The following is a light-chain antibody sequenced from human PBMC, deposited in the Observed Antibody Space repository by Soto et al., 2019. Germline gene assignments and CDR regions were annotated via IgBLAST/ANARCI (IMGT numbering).Light chain of an antibody. Sequence: QSALTQPASVSGSPGQSITISCTGTSSDVGGYNYVSWHQQHPGKAPKLIIYEVSNRPSGVANRFSGSKSGNTASLTISGLKAEDEADYYCSAYTGSSTVVFGGGTKLTVL. J-gene: IGLJ2*01. CDR2: EVS. CDR3: SAYTGSSTVV. V-gene: IGLV2-14*01. CDR1: SSDVGGYNY.